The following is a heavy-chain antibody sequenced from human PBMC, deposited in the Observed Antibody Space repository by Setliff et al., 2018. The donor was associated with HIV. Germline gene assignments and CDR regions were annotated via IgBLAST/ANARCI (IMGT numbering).Heavy chain of an antibody. CDR2: VYYTGES. J-gene: IGHJ4*02. CDR1: GVSIVSGGFY. CDR3: ASATVGGASPFDS. Sequence: SETLSLTCSVSGVSIVSGGFYYSWIRQHPGRGLEWLGYVYYTGESFYKPSLGGRVTILQDKSKNQFSPELRSVTAADTAVYYCASATVGGASPFDSWGPGTLVTVSS. V-gene: IGHV4-31*03. D-gene: IGHD4-4*01.